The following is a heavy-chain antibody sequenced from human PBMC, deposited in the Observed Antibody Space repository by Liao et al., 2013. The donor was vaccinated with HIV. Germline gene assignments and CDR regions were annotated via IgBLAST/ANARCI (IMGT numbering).Heavy chain of an antibody. CDR2: IYHSGTT. CDR3: TRATVTPPTRAPDY. CDR1: GDSFNSYY. J-gene: IGHJ4*02. Sequence: QVQLRESGPGLVKPSATLSLTCTVSGDSFNSYYWSWIRQPPGKGLEWIGHIYHSGTTNYNPSLMSRVTISVDTSKKQFSLKLTSVTAADTAVYYCTRATVTPPTRAPDYWGQGTLVTVSS. V-gene: IGHV4-59*01. D-gene: IGHD4-17*01.